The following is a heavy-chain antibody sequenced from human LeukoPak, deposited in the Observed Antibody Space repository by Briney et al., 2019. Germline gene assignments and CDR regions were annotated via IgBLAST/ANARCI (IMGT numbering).Heavy chain of an antibody. D-gene: IGHD3-16*01. CDR2: ISGSGDNT. V-gene: IGHV3-23*01. J-gene: IGHJ4*02. CDR1: GFTFSSYA. Sequence: GGSLRLSCAASGFTFSSYAMSWVRQAPGKGLEWVSGISGSGDNTYYADSVKGRFTISRDNAKNSLYLQMNSLRAEDTAVYYCARGRDFDYWGQGTLVTVSS. CDR3: ARGRDFDY.